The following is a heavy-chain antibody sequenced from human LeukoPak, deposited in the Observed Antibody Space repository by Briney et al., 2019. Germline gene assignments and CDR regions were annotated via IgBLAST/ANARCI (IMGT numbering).Heavy chain of an antibody. CDR2: MNPNSGNT. CDR1: GYTFTSYD. CDR3: ASNRRGYSAPLDY. D-gene: IGHD5-12*01. Sequence: ASVKVSCKASGYTFTSYDINWVRQATGQGLEWMGWMNPNSGNTGYAQKFQGRVTITADESTSTAYMELSSLRSEDTAVYYCASNRRGYSAPLDYWGQGTLVTVSS. J-gene: IGHJ4*02. V-gene: IGHV1-8*01.